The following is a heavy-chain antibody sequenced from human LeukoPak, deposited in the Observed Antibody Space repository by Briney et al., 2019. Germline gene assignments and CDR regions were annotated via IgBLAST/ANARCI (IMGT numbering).Heavy chain of an antibody. J-gene: IGHJ3*02. CDR1: GGSISSYY. V-gene: IGHV4-4*07. Sequence: ESGPTLVNPSETLSLTCTVSGGSISSYYWSWIRQPAGKGLEWIGRIYTSGSTNYNPSLKSRVTISVDTSNNQFSLKLSSVTAADTAVYYCARGSSSSTSPHAFDIWGQGTMVTVSS. D-gene: IGHD2-2*01. CDR3: ARGSSSSTSPHAFDI. CDR2: IYTSGST.